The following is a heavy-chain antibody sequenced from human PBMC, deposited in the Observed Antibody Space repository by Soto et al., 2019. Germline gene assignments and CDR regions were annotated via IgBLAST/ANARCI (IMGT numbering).Heavy chain of an antibody. CDR3: ARHGKSSVITKTYGMDV. D-gene: IGHD1-1*01. Sequence: GESLKISCKGSGYRFSSQWISWARQMPGKGLEWMGRIDPSDSYTSYSPSFQGHVTISTDNSISTAYLQWNSLKASDTAMYYCARHGKSSVITKTYGMDVWGQGTTVTVSS. J-gene: IGHJ6*02. V-gene: IGHV5-10-1*01. CDR2: IDPSDSYT. CDR1: GYRFSSQW.